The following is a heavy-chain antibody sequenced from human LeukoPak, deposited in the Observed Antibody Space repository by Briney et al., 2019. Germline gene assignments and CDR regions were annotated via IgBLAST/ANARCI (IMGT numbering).Heavy chain of an antibody. CDR2: ISVYSDDT. CDR1: GYTFTNYA. D-gene: IGHD3-22*01. Sequence: ASVKVSCKASGYTFTNYAISWVRQAPGQGLEWMGWISVYSDDTKSAQNLQGRITMTKDTSTSTAYMELRSLRSDDTAVNYCAREADSSGYFFRPDYWGQGTLVTVSS. V-gene: IGHV1-18*01. CDR3: AREADSSGYFFRPDY. J-gene: IGHJ4*02.